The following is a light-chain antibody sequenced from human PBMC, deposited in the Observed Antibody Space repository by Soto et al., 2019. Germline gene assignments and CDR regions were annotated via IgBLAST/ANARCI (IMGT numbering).Light chain of an antibody. CDR1: QSVSGW. J-gene: IGKJ4*01. CDR3: QQYHTWPIT. Sequence: DIQMTQSPSTLPASVGDRFTITCRASQSVSGWLAWYQHKPGEAPKLLIYDASALPRGVPSRFSGSGSGTEFTLTISSLQSEDCAIYYCQQYHTWPITFGGGTRGDIK. CDR2: DAS. V-gene: IGKV1-5*01.